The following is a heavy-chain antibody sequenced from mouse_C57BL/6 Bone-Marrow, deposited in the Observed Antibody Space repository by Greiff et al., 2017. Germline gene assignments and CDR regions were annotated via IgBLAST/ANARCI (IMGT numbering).Heavy chain of an antibody. CDR2: IDPETGGT. J-gene: IGHJ2*01. CDR3: TRRGSHDY. D-gene: IGHD1-1*01. V-gene: IGHV1-15*01. CDR1: GYTFTDYE. Sequence: VQLQESGAELVRPGASVTLSCKASGYTFTDYEMHWVKQTPVHGLEWIGAIDPETGGTAYNQKFKGKAILTADKSSSTAYMELRSLTSEDSAVYYCTRRGSHDYWGQGTTLTVSS.